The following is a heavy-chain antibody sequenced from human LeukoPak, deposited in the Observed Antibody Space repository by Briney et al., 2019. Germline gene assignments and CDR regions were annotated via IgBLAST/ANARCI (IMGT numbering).Heavy chain of an antibody. J-gene: IGHJ4*02. CDR3: ARGIHYYDSSGYSHFDY. Sequence: PGGSLRLSCAASGFTFSSYEMTWVRRAPGKGLEWVSVIYSGGSTYYADSVKGRFTISRDNSKNTLYLQMNSLRAEDTAVYYCARGIHYYDSSGYSHFDYWGQGTLVTVSS. CDR2: IYSGGST. D-gene: IGHD3-22*01. V-gene: IGHV3-66*01. CDR1: GFTFSSYE.